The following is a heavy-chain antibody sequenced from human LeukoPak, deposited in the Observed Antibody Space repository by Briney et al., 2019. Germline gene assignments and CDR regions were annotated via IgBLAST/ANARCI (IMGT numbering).Heavy chain of an antibody. CDR1: GGSISSGGYY. J-gene: IGHJ3*02. CDR3: ASARWYSSSSSPRVAFDI. Sequence: PSETLSLTCTVSGGSISSGGYYWSWIRQPPGKGLEWIGYIYHSGSTYYNPSLKSRVTISVDRSKNQFSLKLSSVTAADTAVYYCASARWYSSSSSPRVAFDIWGQGTMVTVSS. CDR2: IYHSGST. V-gene: IGHV4-30-2*01. D-gene: IGHD6-6*01.